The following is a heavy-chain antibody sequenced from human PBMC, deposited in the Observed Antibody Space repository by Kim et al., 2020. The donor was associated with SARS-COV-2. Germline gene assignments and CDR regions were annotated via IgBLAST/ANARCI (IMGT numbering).Heavy chain of an antibody. V-gene: IGHV4-39*01. Sequence: YSHPPLKRRVTISVDTSKNHFSLKPSSVTAADTAVYYCARLGSGWARIDYWGQGTLVTVSS. CDR3: ARLGSGWARIDY. D-gene: IGHD6-19*01. J-gene: IGHJ4*02.